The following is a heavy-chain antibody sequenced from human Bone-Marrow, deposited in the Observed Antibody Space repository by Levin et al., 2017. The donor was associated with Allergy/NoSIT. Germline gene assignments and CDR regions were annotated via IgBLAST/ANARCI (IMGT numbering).Heavy chain of an antibody. J-gene: IGHJ6*03. CDR3: ARDDYYYYMDV. V-gene: IGHV3-7*04. Sequence: PGGSLRLSCAASGFTLSSHWMTWVRQAPGKGLEWVASMKEDGYNKYYVDSVKGRFTISRDNTKNSLYLQMNSLRAEDTAVYYCARDDYYYYMDVWGKGTTVTVSS. CDR2: MKEDGYNK. CDR1: GFTLSSHW.